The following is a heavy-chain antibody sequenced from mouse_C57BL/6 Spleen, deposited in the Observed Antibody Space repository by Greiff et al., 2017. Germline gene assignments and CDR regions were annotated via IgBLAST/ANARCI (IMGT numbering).Heavy chain of an antibody. V-gene: IGHV1-76*01. D-gene: IGHD2-4*01. CDR3: ARQGLREAMDY. CDR1: GYTFTDYY. J-gene: IGHJ4*01. CDR2: IYPGSGNT. Sequence: QVQLQQSGAELVRPGASVKLSCKASGYTFTDYYINWVKQRPGQGLEWIARIYPGSGNTYYNEKFKGKATLTAEKSSSTAYMQLSSLTSEDSAVYFCARQGLREAMDYWGQGTSVTVSS.